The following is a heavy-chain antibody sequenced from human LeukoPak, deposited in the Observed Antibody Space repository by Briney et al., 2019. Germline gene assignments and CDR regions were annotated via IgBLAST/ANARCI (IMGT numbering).Heavy chain of an antibody. CDR1: GGSFSGYY. V-gene: IGHV4-34*01. D-gene: IGHD3-22*01. CDR2: INHSGST. Sequence: PSETLSLTCAVYGGSFSGYYWSWIRQPPGKGLEWIGEINHSGSTNYNPSLKSRVTISVDTSKNQFSLKLSSVTAADTAVYCCARGRRYYYDSSGYCEAFDIWGQGTMVTVSS. J-gene: IGHJ3*02. CDR3: ARGRRYYYDSSGYCEAFDI.